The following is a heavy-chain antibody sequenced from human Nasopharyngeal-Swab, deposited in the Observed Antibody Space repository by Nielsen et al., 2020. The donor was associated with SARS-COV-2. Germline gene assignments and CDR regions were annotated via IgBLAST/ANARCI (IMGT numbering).Heavy chain of an antibody. J-gene: IGHJ6*02. CDR1: GGSLSGHY. V-gene: IGHV4-34*01. D-gene: IGHD1-1*01. Sequence: SQTLSLTCGVYGGSLSGHYWSWIRQPPGKGLEWIGEINHSGTTNYKPSLKSRVTISVDTSKNRFSLKVRSVSAADTAIYFCARGRGGQQLVRTYYYYGLDVWGQGTTVTVSS. CDR2: INHSGTT. CDR3: ARGRGGQQLVRTYYYYGLDV.